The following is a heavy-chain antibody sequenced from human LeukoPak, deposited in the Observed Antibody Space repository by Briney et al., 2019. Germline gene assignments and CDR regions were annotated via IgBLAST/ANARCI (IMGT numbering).Heavy chain of an antibody. Sequence: ASVKVSCKASGHTFTGYYMHWVRQAPGQGLEWMGRINPNSGGTNYAQKFQGRVTMTRDTSISTAYMELSRLRSGDTAVYYCARGPITIFGVVILHDYWGQGTLVTVSS. V-gene: IGHV1-2*06. CDR2: INPNSGGT. D-gene: IGHD3-3*01. CDR3: ARGPITIFGVVILHDY. J-gene: IGHJ4*02. CDR1: GHTFTGYY.